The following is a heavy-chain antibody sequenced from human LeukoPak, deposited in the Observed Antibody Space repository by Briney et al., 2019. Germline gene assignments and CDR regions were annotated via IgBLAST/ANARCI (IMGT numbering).Heavy chain of an antibody. CDR1: GFSFSTYA. CDR3: ARSPKLVPYRYYFDY. Sequence: PGGSLRLSCAASGFSFSTYAMHWVRQAPGKGLDWVAMIWSDASNQYYADSVKGRFTISRDNSKNTLYLQLNSLRAEDTAVYYCARSPKLVPYRYYFDYWGQGTLVTVSS. J-gene: IGHJ4*02. D-gene: IGHD1-14*01. CDR2: IWSDASNQ. V-gene: IGHV3-33*01.